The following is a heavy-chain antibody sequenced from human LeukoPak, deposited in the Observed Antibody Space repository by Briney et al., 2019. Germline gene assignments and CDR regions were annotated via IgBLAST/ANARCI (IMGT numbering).Heavy chain of an antibody. CDR2: IYTSGST. CDR1: GGSISSYY. Sequence: PSETLSLTCTVSGGSISSYYWSWIRQPAGKGLEWIGRIYTSGSTNYNPSLKSRVTISVDTSKNQFSLKLSSVTAADTAVYYCARDFPATVNDYYYYYYMDVWGKGTTVTVSS. CDR3: ARDFPATVNDYYYYYYMDV. V-gene: IGHV4-4*07. J-gene: IGHJ6*03. D-gene: IGHD4-17*01.